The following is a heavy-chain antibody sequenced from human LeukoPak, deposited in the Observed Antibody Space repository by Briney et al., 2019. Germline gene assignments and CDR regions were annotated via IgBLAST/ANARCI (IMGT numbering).Heavy chain of an antibody. V-gene: IGHV3-30*18. Sequence: PGRSLRLSCAASGLTFSSYGMHWVRQAPGKGLEWVAVISYDASYENYADSVKGRFTISRDNSKNTLYLQMNSLRAEDTAVYYCAKDLIVSGTATILDYWGQGTLLTVPS. J-gene: IGHJ4*01. CDR2: ISYDASYE. D-gene: IGHD5-24*01. CDR3: AKDLIVSGTATILDY. CDR1: GLTFSSYG.